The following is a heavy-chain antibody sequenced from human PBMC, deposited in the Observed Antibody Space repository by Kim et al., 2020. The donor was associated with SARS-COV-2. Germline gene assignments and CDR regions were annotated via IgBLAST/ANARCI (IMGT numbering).Heavy chain of an antibody. D-gene: IGHD6-25*01. CDR1: GGSFSGYY. Sequence: SETLSLTCAVYGGSFSGYYWSWIRQPPGQGLGWIGEINHSGSTNYNPNLKSRVPISVDTSKNQFSLKLSSVTAADTAVSYCARTAADWFDPWGQGTL. CDR3: ARTAADWFDP. V-gene: IGHV4-34*01. J-gene: IGHJ5*02. CDR2: INHSGST.